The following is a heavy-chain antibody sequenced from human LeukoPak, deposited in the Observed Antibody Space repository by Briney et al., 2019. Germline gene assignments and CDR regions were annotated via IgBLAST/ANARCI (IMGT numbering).Heavy chain of an antibody. V-gene: IGHV1-69*13. Sequence: GASVKVSCKASGGTFSSYAISWVRQAPGQALEWTGGVIPIFGTANYAQKFQGRVTITADESTSTAYMELSSLRSEDTAVYYCASCIGYCSSTSCYYYYYMDVWGKGTTVTVSS. CDR2: VIPIFGTA. CDR3: ASCIGYCSSTSCYYYYYMDV. CDR1: GGTFSSYA. J-gene: IGHJ6*03. D-gene: IGHD2-2*01.